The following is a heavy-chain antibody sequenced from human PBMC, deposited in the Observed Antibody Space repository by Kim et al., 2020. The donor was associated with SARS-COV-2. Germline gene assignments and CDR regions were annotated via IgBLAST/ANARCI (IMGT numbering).Heavy chain of an antibody. Sequence: SETLSLTCTVSGGSISSSSYYWSWIRQHPGKGLEWSGYIYYSGSTYYNPSLKSRVTISVDTSKNQFPLKLSSVTAADKAVYYCASLYSRCSSGWHNSHSIDYWGQGTLVTVSS. CDR2: IYYSGST. CDR3: ASLYSRCSSGWHNSHSIDY. CDR1: GGSISSSSYY. D-gene: IGHD6-19*01. J-gene: IGHJ4*02. V-gene: IGHV4-31*03.